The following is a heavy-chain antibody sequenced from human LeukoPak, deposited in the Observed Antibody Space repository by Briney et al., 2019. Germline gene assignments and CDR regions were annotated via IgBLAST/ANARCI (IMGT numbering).Heavy chain of an antibody. J-gene: IGHJ3*02. CDR2: INSDGSST. V-gene: IGHV3-74*01. CDR3: ARVSGREPTDAFDI. CDR1: GFTFSSYW. D-gene: IGHD1-26*01. Sequence: GGSLRLPCAASGFTFSSYWMHWVRQAPGKGLVWVSRINSDGSSTSYADSVKGRFTISRDDAKNTLHLQMNSLRAEDTAVYYCARVSGREPTDAFDIWGQGTMVTVSS.